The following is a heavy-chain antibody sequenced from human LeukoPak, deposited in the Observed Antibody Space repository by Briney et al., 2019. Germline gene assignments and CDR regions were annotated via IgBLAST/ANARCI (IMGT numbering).Heavy chain of an antibody. CDR2: IRYDGRNI. V-gene: IGHV3-30*02. Sequence: GGSLRLSRAACGFTFSSYGMHWVRQASGKGLEWEAFIRYDGRNIYYADSVKGRFTISRDNSKNTLYLQMNSLRAEDTAVYYCAKAVGYSSSYLGYCGQGALVTVSS. D-gene: IGHD6-13*01. CDR3: AKAVGYSSSYLGY. J-gene: IGHJ4*02. CDR1: GFTFSSYG.